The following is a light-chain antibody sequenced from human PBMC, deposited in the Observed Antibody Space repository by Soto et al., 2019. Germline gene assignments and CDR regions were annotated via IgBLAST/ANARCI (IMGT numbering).Light chain of an antibody. CDR2: GNS. J-gene: IGLJ1*01. Sequence: QSVLTQPPSVSGAPGQRVTISCTGSSSNIGAGYDVHWYQQLPGTAPKLLIYGNSNRPSGVPDRFSGSKPGTSASLAITGLQAEDEADYYCQSYDSSLSAFVFGTGTKVTAL. V-gene: IGLV1-40*01. CDR1: SSNIGAGYD. CDR3: QSYDSSLSAFV.